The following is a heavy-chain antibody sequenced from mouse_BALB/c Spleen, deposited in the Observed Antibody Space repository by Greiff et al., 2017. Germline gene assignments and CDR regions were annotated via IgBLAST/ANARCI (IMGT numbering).Heavy chain of an antibody. V-gene: IGHV5-9*03. Sequence: EVQRVESGGGLVKPGGSLKLSCAASGFTFSSYTMSWVRQTPEKRLEWVATISSGGGNTYYPDSVKGRFTISRDNAKNNLYLQMSSLRSEDTALYYCARGRYDDWFAYWGQGTLVTVSA. CDR2: ISSGGGNT. CDR3: ARGRYDDWFAY. CDR1: GFTFSSYT. D-gene: IGHD2-14*01. J-gene: IGHJ3*01.